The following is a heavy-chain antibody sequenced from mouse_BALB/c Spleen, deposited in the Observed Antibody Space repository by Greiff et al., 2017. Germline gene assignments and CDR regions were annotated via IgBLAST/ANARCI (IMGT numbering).Heavy chain of an antibody. CDR1: GYTFSSYW. Sequence: QVQLQQSGAELMKPGASVKISCKATGYTFSSYWIEWVKQRPGHGLEWIGEILPGSGSTNYNEKFKGKATFTADTSSNTAYMQLSSLTSEDSAVYYCARSNRLGAMDYWGQGTSVTVSA. V-gene: IGHV1-9*01. J-gene: IGHJ4*01. CDR2: ILPGSGST. CDR3: ARSNRLGAMDY. D-gene: IGHD2-14*01.